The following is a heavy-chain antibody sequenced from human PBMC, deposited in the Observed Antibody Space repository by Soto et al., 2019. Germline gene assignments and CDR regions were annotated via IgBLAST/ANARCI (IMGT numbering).Heavy chain of an antibody. V-gene: IGHV1-46*01. J-gene: IGHJ4*02. CDR1: GYTFTSYY. CDR2: IRPSGGGT. Sequence: GASVKVSCKASGYTFTSYYIHWVRQAPGQGLEWLGIIRPSGGGTQYAQKFQGRVTMTRDTSTSTVYMELTSVRSEDTAVYYCTREPPETYYFDYWGQGTLVTVSS. CDR3: TREPPETYYFDY.